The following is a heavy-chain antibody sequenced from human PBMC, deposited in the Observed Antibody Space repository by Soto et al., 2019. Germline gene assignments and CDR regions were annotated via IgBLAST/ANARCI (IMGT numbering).Heavy chain of an antibody. CDR3: ARDKYYDILTGYYSRDYYYGMDV. J-gene: IGHJ6*02. Sequence: GASVKVSCKASGYTFTSYGISWVRQAPGQGLEWMGWISAYNGNTNYAQKLQGRVTMTTDTSTSTAYMELRSLRSDDTAVYYCARDKYYDILTGYYSRDYYYGMDVWGQGTTVTVSS. CDR1: GYTFTSYG. D-gene: IGHD3-9*01. V-gene: IGHV1-18*01. CDR2: ISAYNGNT.